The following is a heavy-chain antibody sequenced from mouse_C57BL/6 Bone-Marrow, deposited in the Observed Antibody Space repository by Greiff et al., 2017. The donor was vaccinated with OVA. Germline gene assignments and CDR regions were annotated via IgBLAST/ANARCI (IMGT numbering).Heavy chain of an antibody. Sequence: VKLQESGPELVKPGASVKLSCKASGYTFTSYDINWVKQRPGQGLEWIGWIYPRDGSTKYNEKFKGKATLTVDTSSSTAYMELHSLTSEDSAVYFCARTVFGAYWGQGTLVTVSA. D-gene: IGHD1-1*01. CDR3: ARTVFGAY. CDR1: GYTFTSYD. CDR2: IYPRDGST. J-gene: IGHJ3*01. V-gene: IGHV1-85*01.